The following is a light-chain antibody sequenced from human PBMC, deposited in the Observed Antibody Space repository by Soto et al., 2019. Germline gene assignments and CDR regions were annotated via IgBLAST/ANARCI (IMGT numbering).Light chain of an antibody. CDR1: QNINKL. CDR3: QQYHSYYSST. CDR2: RAS. Sequence: DIQMTQSPSTLSASVGDRVTITCRASQNINKLLAWYQQKPGIAPKLLIYRASTLERGVPSRFSGSGSRTDFTLTISSLQPDDSATYYCQQYHSYYSSTFGQGTKVEIK. J-gene: IGKJ1*01. V-gene: IGKV1-5*03.